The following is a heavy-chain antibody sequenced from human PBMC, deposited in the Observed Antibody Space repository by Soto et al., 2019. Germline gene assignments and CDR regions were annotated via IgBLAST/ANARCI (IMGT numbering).Heavy chain of an antibody. CDR3: AKRQLSGGPFHT. CDR2: ITGSGDDT. Sequence: EVQLLVSGGGLVQPGGSLRLTYAASGFTFPSYVMSWARQAPGKGLEWVSTITGSGDDTYYADSVRGRFTISRDNSKSTLYMDMNSLRAEDTAVYYCAKRQLSGGPFHTWGQGTMVTVSS. V-gene: IGHV3-23*01. J-gene: IGHJ3*02. CDR1: GFTFPSYV. D-gene: IGHD1-1*01.